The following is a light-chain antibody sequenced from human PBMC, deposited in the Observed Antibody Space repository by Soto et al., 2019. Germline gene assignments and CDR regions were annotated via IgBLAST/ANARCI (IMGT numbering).Light chain of an antibody. V-gene: IGLV1-40*01. CDR2: GNI. CDR1: ISNIRAGYD. Sequence: QCSLTQTPSVSGAPGQRFTISCTGSISNIRAGYDVHWYQQRPGTAPKLLIFGNINRPSGVPDRFSGSKSGTSASLAITGLQAEDEGDYYCQSYDSTLSARYVFGTGTKVTVL. CDR3: QSYDSTLSARYV. J-gene: IGLJ1*01.